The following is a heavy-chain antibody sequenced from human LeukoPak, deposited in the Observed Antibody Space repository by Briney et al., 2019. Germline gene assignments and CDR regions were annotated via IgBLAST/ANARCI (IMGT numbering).Heavy chain of an antibody. CDR3: TSLVVPAATYGY. CDR1: GFTFSGSA. CDR2: IRSKANSYAT. D-gene: IGHD2-2*01. V-gene: IGHV3-73*01. Sequence: GGSLRLSCAASGFTFSGSAMHLVRQASGKGLEWVGRIRSKANSYATAYAASVKGRFTISRDDSKNTAYLQMNSLKTEDTAVYYCTSLVVPAATYGYWGQGTLVTVSS. J-gene: IGHJ4*02.